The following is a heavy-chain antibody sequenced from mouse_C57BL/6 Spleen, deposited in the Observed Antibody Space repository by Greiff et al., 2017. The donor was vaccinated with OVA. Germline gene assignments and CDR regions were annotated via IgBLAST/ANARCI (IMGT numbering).Heavy chain of an antibody. CDR3: TREEDYGSRGPFAY. D-gene: IGHD1-1*01. V-gene: IGHV5-9-1*02. Sequence: EVHLVESGEGLVKPGGSLKLSCAASGFTFSSYAMSWVRQTPEKRLEWVAYISSGGDYIYYADTVKGRFTISRDNARNTLYLQMSSLKSEDTAMYYCTREEDYGSRGPFAYWGQGTLVTVSA. CDR2: ISSGGDYI. CDR1: GFTFSSYA. J-gene: IGHJ3*01.